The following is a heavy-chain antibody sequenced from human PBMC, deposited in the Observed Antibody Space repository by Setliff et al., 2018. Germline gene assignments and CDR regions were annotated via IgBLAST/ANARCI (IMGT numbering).Heavy chain of an antibody. Sequence: SETLSLTCAVYGASFSGTYCSWIRQSPGKGLEWIGEINHTGSPNWIGEINHSGSPNYNPSLKSRVTMSVDTSKNQFSLKLTSVTAADTAVYYCRVWVDMIEVDSWAQGTLVTVPQ. CDR1: GASFSGTY. D-gene: IGHD3-22*01. J-gene: IGHJ4*02. CDR2: INHSGSP. V-gene: IGHV4-34*01. CDR3: RVWVDMIEVDS.